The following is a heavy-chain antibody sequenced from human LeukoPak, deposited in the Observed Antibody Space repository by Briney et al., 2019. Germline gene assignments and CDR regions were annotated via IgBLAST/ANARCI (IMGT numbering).Heavy chain of an antibody. V-gene: IGHV1-69*13. CDR2: IIPIFGTA. CDR1: GDTFSRYA. J-gene: IGHJ3*02. Sequence: SVKVSCKASGDTFSRYAISWVRQAPGQGLKWMRGIIPIFGTADYAQMFQGRVTITADESTSTAYMELSSLRSEDTAVYYCARGRPYAFDIWGQGTMVTVSS. CDR3: ARGRPYAFDI.